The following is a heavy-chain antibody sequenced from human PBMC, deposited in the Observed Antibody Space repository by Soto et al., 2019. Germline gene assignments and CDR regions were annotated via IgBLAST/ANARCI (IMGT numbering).Heavy chain of an antibody. J-gene: IGHJ6*02. D-gene: IGHD6-6*01. CDR3: ARDGGEIIAAATGGGYGMDV. Sequence: HVQMVESGGDLVKPGGSLRLSCAVYGFTFSDYYMSWFRQAPEQALEWIAYISGRGNYTNYADSVRGRFTISRDNIKNSLFLQMNSLRDEDTAIYYCARDGGEIIAAATGGGYGMDVWGQGTTVIVSS. V-gene: IGHV3-11*06. CDR1: GFTFSDYY. CDR2: ISGRGNYT.